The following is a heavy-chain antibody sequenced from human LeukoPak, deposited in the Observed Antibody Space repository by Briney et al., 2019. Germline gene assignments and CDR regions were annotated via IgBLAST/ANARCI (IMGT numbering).Heavy chain of an antibody. CDR2: ISYDGSNK. D-gene: IGHD3-22*01. CDR1: GFTFSSYA. J-gene: IGHJ4*02. CDR3: ARAQPYYYDSSGAAHDY. Sequence: GGSLRLSCAASGFTFSSYAMHWVRQAPGKGLEWVAVISYDGSNKYYADSVKGRFTISRDNSKNTLYLQMNSLRAEDTAVYYCARAQPYYYDSSGAAHDYWGQGTLVTVSS. V-gene: IGHV3-30-3*01.